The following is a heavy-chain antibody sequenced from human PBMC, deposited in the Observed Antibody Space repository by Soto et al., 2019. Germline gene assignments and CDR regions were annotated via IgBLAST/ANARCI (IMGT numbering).Heavy chain of an antibody. V-gene: IGHV3-30-3*01. D-gene: IGHD6-6*01. Sequence: GGSLRLSCAASGFTFSSYAMHWVRQAPGKGLEWVAVISYDGSNKYYADSVKGRFTISRDNSKNTLYLQMNSLRAEDTAVYYCARALGRGPSSIAARHYYYYYGMDVWGQGTTVTVSS. CDR1: GFTFSSYA. CDR2: ISYDGSNK. J-gene: IGHJ6*02. CDR3: ARALGRGPSSIAARHYYYYYGMDV.